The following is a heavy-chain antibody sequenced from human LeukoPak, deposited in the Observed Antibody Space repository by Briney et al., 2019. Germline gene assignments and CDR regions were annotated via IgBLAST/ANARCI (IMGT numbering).Heavy chain of an antibody. Sequence: GGSLRLSCAASGFTFSSYGMHWVRQAPGKGLEWVAFIRYDGSNKYYADSVKGRFTISRDNSKNTLYLQMNSLRAEDTAVYYCAESPERSYEVVVDYWGQGTLVTVSS. D-gene: IGHD1-26*01. CDR3: AESPERSYEVVVDY. V-gene: IGHV3-30*02. CDR1: GFTFSSYG. J-gene: IGHJ4*02. CDR2: IRYDGSNK.